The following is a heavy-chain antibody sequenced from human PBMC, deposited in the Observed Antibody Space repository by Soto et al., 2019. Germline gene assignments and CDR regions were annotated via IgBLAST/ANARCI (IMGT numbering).Heavy chain of an antibody. CDR1: GFTFSNYA. CDR2: INYSGGTT. Sequence: GGSLRLSCEASGFTFSNYAMTWVRQAPGKGLEWLSGINYSGGTTFYAGSVKGRFAISRDNSKNTLYLQMNSLRDEDTAVYYCALRYCSRTTCPPLNSYFYMDVWGKGTTVTVSS. CDR3: ALRYCSRTTCPPLNSYFYMDV. J-gene: IGHJ6*03. V-gene: IGHV3-23*01. D-gene: IGHD2-2*01.